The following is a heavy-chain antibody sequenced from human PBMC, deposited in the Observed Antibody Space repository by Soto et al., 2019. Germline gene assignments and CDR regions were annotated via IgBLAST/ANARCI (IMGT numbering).Heavy chain of an antibody. CDR1: GGSISSYY. Sequence: SETLSLTCTASGGSISSYYWSWIRQPPGKGLEWIGYIYYSGSTNYNPSLKSRVTISVDTSKNQFSLKLSSVTAADTAFYYCARALGGSPSRDYYAMDVWGQGTTVTVSS. CDR3: ARALGGSPSRDYYAMDV. J-gene: IGHJ6*02. V-gene: IGHV4-59*01. D-gene: IGHD3-16*01. CDR2: IYYSGST.